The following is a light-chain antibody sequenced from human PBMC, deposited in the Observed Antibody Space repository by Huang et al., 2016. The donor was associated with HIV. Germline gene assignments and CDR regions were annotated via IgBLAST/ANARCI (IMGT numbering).Light chain of an antibody. CDR3: QQYDDWPRT. J-gene: IGKJ1*01. CDR1: QNINNN. V-gene: IGKV3-15*01. CDR2: GAS. Sequence: VMTQSPASLPVSPGDRATLFCRARQNINNNLAWYQKRPGQAPRLRIYGASTRATGVPPRFSGSRSGTNVTLTITSLQSEDFALYYCQQYDDWPRTFGQGTKVEV.